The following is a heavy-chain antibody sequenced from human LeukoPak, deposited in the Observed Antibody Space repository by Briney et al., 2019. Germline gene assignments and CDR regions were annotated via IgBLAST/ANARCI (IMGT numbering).Heavy chain of an antibody. CDR1: GGSVSSGISY. CDR2: ISDSGGS. J-gene: IGHJ2*01. V-gene: IGHV4-61*01. D-gene: IGHD3-10*01. Sequence: PSETLSLTCSVSGGSVSSGISYWSWIRQPPGEGLEWIAYISDSGGSDYNPSLRGRVTISLDPSKNQFSLRLTSVTAADTAVYYCARDSPMVRGLIGYFDLWGRGTLVTVSS. CDR3: ARDSPMVRGLIGYFDL.